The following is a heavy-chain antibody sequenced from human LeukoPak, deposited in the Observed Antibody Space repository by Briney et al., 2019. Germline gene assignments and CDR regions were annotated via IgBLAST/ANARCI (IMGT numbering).Heavy chain of an antibody. CDR1: GFTFSSYA. CDR2: ISYDGSNK. CDR3: ARDSLRGAMDY. Sequence: GGSLRLSCAASGFTFSSYAMHWVRQTPGKGLEWVAVISYDGSNKYYADSVKGRFTISRDNSKNTLYLQMNSLRAEDTAVYYCARDSLRGAMDYWGQGTLVTVSS. J-gene: IGHJ4*02. D-gene: IGHD2-15*01. V-gene: IGHV3-30*04.